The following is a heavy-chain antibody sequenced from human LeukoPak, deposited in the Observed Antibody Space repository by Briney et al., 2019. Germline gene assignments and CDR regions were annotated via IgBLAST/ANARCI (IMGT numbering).Heavy chain of an antibody. CDR2: IYYSGTT. D-gene: IGHD4/OR15-4a*01. J-gene: IGHJ6*02. V-gene: IGHV4-59*01. CDR1: GGSISYYY. Sequence: SETLSLTCTVSGGSISYYYWSWIRQSPGKGLEWIGYIYYSGTTNYNLSLKSRVTISVDTSKNQFSLQLRSVTAADSAVYYCAREDPQTRVPEGMDVWGQGTTVTVSS. CDR3: AREDPQTRVPEGMDV.